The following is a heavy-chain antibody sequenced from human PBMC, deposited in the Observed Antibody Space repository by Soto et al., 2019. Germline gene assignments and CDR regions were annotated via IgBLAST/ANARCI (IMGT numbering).Heavy chain of an antibody. D-gene: IGHD2-2*01. CDR1: GFTFSSYW. Sequence: GGSLRLSCAASGFTFSSYWMHWVRQAPGKGLVWVSRINSDGSSTSYADSVKGRFTISRDNAKNTLYLQMNSLRAEDTAVYYCARDYGGGYCSSTSCLTSYYYYGMDVWGQGTTVTVSS. CDR3: ARDYGGGYCSSTSCLTSYYYYGMDV. J-gene: IGHJ6*02. V-gene: IGHV3-74*01. CDR2: INSDGSST.